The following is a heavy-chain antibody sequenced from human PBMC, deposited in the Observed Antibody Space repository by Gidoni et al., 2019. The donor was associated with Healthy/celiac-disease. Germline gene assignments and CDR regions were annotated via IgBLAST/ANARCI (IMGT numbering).Heavy chain of an antibody. V-gene: IGHV4-61*02. CDR1: GGSISSGSYY. J-gene: IGHJ1*01. Sequence: QVQLQESGPGLVKPSQTLSLTCTVSGGSISSGSYYWSWIRQPAGKGLEWIGRIYTSGSTNYNPSLKSRVTISVDTSKNQFSLKLSSVTAADTAVYYCARGSDSSGSDGYFQHWGQGTLVTVSS. CDR2: IYTSGST. D-gene: IGHD6-19*01. CDR3: ARGSDSSGSDGYFQH.